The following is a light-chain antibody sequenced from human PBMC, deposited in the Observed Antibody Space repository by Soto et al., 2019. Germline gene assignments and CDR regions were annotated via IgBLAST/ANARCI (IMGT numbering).Light chain of an antibody. V-gene: IGLV2-8*01. J-gene: IGLJ2*01. CDR3: SSYAGSNNLV. CDR2: EVS. Sequence: QSALTQPPSASGSPGQSVTISCTGTSSDVGGYNYVSWYQQHPGKAPKLMIYEVSKRPSGVPDRFSGSKSGNTASLTVSGLQAEDEADYYCSSYAGSNNLVFGGGTQRTGL. CDR1: SSDVGGYNY.